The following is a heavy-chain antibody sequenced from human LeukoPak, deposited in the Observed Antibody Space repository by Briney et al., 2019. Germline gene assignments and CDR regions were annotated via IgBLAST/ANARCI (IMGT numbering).Heavy chain of an antibody. CDR1: GGSISSSSYY. CDR2: IYYSGST. CDR3: ARGLEGATMIDY. V-gene: IGHV4-39*01. Sequence: KTSETLSLTCTVSGGSISSSSYYWGWIRQPPGKGLEWIGSIYYSGSTYYNPSLKSRVTISVDTSKNQFSLKLSSVTAADTAVYYCARGLEGATMIDYWGQGTLVTVSS. J-gene: IGHJ4*02. D-gene: IGHD1-26*01.